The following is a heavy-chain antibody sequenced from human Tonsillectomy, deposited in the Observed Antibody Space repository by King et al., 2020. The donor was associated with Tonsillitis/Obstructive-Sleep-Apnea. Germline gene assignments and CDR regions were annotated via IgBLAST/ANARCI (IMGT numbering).Heavy chain of an antibody. Sequence: TLKESGPTLVKPTQTLTLTCTFSGFSLSTSGVGVGWIRQPPGKALEWLALIYWDDDKRYSPSLKSRLTITKDTSKNQVVLTMTNMDPVDTATYYCARLTYYDFWSGPDYVDYWGQGTLVTVSS. D-gene: IGHD3-3*01. CDR1: GFSLSTSGVG. CDR2: IYWDDDK. V-gene: IGHV2-5*02. J-gene: IGHJ4*02. CDR3: ARLTYYDFWSGPDYVDY.